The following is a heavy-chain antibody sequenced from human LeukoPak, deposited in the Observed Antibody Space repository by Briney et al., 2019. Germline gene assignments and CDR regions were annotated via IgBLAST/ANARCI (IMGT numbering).Heavy chain of an antibody. V-gene: IGHV4-39*01. CDR2: TSYSGNT. J-gene: IGHJ4*02. CDR3: ARHSDDSSGYYWIPSSHFDY. CDR1: GGSIISSDYH. Sequence: MSSETLSLTCTVSGGSIISSDYHWGWVRQPPGKGLEWIGTTSYSGNTDYNPSLKSRVTISVDTSKNQFSLKLSSVTAADTAVYYCARHSDDSSGYYWIPSSHFDYWGQGTLVTVSS. D-gene: IGHD3-22*01.